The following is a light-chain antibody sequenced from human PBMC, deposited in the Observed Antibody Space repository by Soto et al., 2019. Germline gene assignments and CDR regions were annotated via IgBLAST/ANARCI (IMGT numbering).Light chain of an antibody. CDR3: QQYNNWVGIT. CDR1: QSVSSN. Sequence: ETVMTQSPATLSVSPGERATLSCRASQSVSSNLAWYQLKPGQAPRLLIYGATTRATGIPARFSGSGSGTEFTLTISSLQSEDFAIYYCQQYNNWVGITFGGGTKVEIK. CDR2: GAT. V-gene: IGKV3-15*01. J-gene: IGKJ4*01.